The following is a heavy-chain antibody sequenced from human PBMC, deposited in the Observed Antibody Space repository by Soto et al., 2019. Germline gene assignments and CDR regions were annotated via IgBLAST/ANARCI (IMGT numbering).Heavy chain of an antibody. V-gene: IGHV4-59*01. CDR1: GGSISSYY. CDR2: IYYSGST. Sequence: PSETLSLTCTVSGGSISSYYWSWIRQPPGKGLEWIGYIYYSGSTNYNPSLKSRVTISVDTSKNQFSLKLSSVTAADTAVYYCARGIWFGELFWFDPWGQGTLVTVSS. CDR3: ARGIWFGELFWFDP. D-gene: IGHD3-10*01. J-gene: IGHJ5*02.